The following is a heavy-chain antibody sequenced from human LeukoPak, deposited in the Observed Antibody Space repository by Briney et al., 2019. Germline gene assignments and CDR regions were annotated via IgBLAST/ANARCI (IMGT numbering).Heavy chain of an antibody. CDR1: GYTCTGYY. V-gene: IGHV1-2*02. CDR3: ASRPDVGATADY. J-gene: IGHJ4*02. Sequence: ASVKGSCKASGYTCTGYYIHWVRQAPGQGLEWMGWINPNSGGTNYAQKFQGRVTMTRDTSISTAYMELSRLRSDDTAVYYCASRPDVGATADYWGQGTLVTVSS. CDR2: INPNSGGT. D-gene: IGHD1-26*01.